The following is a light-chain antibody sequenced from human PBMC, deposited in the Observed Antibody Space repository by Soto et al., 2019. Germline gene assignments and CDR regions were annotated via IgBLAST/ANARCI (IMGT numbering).Light chain of an antibody. CDR1: QSINTY. J-gene: IGKJ1*01. V-gene: IGKV1-39*01. CDR2: AAS. CDR3: QQSYSTPWT. Sequence: DIQMTQSPSSLSASVGDTITITCLASQSINTYLNWYQQKPGKAPNLLIYAASSLQSGVPSRFSGSGSGTEFILTISSLQPEDFAIYYCQQSYSTPWTFGQGTKVDIK.